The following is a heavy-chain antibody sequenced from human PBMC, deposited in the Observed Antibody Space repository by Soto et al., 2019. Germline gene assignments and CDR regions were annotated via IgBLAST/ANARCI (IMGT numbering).Heavy chain of an antibody. CDR1: GGTFSSYA. CDR3: ARGGIAARHCDY. CDR2: IIPIFGTA. Sequence: VASVKVSCKASGGTFSSYAISWVRQAPGQGLEWMGGIIPIFGTANYAQKFQGRVTITADESTSTAYMELSSLRSEDTAVYYCARGGIAARHCDYWGQGIPVTV. D-gene: IGHD6-6*01. J-gene: IGHJ4*02. V-gene: IGHV1-69*13.